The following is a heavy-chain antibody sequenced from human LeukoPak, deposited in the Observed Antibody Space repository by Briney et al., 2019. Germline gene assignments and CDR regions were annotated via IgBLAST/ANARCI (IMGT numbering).Heavy chain of an antibody. CDR1: GFTFSSYN. D-gene: IGHD3-10*02. J-gene: IGHJ6*04. CDR3: AELGITMIGGV. Sequence: GGSLRLSCAASGFTFSSYNMNWARQAPGKGLEGVSYISDSSTTIYYADSVKGRFTISRDNAKNSLYLQMNSLRAEDTAVYYCAELGITMIGGVWGKGTTVTISS. V-gene: IGHV3-48*01. CDR2: ISDSSTTI.